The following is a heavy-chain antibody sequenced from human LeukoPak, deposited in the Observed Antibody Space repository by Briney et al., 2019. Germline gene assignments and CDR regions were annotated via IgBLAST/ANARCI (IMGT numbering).Heavy chain of an antibody. CDR1: GYTFTSYY. D-gene: IGHD3-3*01. CDR2: INPSGGST. V-gene: IGHV1-46*01. CDR3: ARGLKAYSLYYDFWSGGSPPISYGMDV. Sequence: GASVKVSRKASGYTFTSYYMHWVRQAPGQGLEWMGIINPSGGSTSYAQKFQGRVTMTRNTSISTAYMELSSLRSEDTAVYYCARGLKAYSLYYDFWSGGSPPISYGMDVWGQGTTVTVSS. J-gene: IGHJ6*02.